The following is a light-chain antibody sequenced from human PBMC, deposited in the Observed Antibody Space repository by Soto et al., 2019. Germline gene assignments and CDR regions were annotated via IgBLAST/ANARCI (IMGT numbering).Light chain of an antibody. V-gene: IGKV1-5*01. CDR1: QSISSW. J-gene: IGKJ3*01. Sequence: DIQMTQSPSTLSASVGDRVTITCRASQSISSWLAWYQKKPGKAPKLLIYDASSLENGVPSRFSGSGSGTEVNLTISGLQTDDFGSYYGQLGFTCGPGTNVDIK. CDR2: DAS. CDR3: QLGFT.